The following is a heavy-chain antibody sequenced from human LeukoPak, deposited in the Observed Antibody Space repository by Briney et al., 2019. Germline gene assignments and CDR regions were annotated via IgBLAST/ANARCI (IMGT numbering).Heavy chain of an antibody. V-gene: IGHV4-34*01. CDR3: AAEVGDYVDY. J-gene: IGHJ4*02. D-gene: IGHD1-26*01. Sequence: SETLSLTCAVYGGSFSGYYWSWIRQPPGKGLEWIGEINHSGSTNYNPSLKSRVTISVDTSKNQFSLKLSSVTAADTAVYYCAAEVGDYVDYWGQGTLVTVSS. CDR2: INHSGST. CDR1: GGSFSGYY.